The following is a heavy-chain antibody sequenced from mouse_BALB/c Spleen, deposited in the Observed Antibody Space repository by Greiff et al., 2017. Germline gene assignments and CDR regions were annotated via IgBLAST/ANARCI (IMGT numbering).Heavy chain of an antibody. D-gene: IGHD3-3*01. CDR2: IDPETGGT. Sequence: QVQLKQSGAELVRPGASVTLSCKASGYTFTDYEMHWVKQTPVHGLEWIGAIDPETGGTAYNQKFKGKATLTADKSSSTAYMELRSLTSEDSAVYYCTRGDGYYFDYWGQGTTLTVSS. CDR1: GYTFTDYE. V-gene: IGHV1-15*01. J-gene: IGHJ2*01. CDR3: TRGDGYYFDY.